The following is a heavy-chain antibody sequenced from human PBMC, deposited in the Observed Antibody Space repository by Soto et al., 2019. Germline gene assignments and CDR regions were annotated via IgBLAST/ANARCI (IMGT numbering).Heavy chain of an antibody. CDR1: GFTFSSYA. CDR2: ISSNGGST. J-gene: IGHJ6*03. V-gene: IGHV3-64*01. Sequence: PGGSLRLSCAASGFTFSSYAMHWVRQAPGKGLEYVSAISSNGGSTYYANSVKGRFTISRDNSKNTLYLQTGSLRAEDMAVYYCARGPPPYSYGYYYYMDVWGKGTTVTVSS. CDR3: ARGPPPYSYGYYYYMDV. D-gene: IGHD5-18*01.